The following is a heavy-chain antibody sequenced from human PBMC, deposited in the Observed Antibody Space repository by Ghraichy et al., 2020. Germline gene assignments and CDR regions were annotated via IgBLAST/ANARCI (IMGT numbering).Heavy chain of an antibody. CDR3: ARGVEMATGAPWAFDI. Sequence: GGSLRLSCAASGFTFSSYGMHWVRQAPGKGLEWVAVIWYYGSNKYYADSVKGRFTISRDNSKNTLYLQMNSLRAEDTAVYYCARGVEMATGAPWAFDIWGQGTMVTVSS. CDR1: GFTFSSYG. V-gene: IGHV3-33*01. J-gene: IGHJ3*02. D-gene: IGHD5-24*01. CDR2: IWYYGSNK.